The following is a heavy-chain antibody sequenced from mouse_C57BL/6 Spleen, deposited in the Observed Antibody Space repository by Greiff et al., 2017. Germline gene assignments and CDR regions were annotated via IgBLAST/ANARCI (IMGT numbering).Heavy chain of an antibody. Sequence: VQLQQPGAELVRPGSSVKLSCKASGYTFTSYWMHWVKQRPIQGLEWIGNIDPSDSETHYNQKFKDKATLTVDKSSSTAYMQLSSLTSEDSAVYDCARSGTSAWFAYWGQGTLVTVSA. CDR3: ARSGTSAWFAY. V-gene: IGHV1-52*01. CDR2: IDPSDSET. J-gene: IGHJ3*01. CDR1: GYTFTSYW.